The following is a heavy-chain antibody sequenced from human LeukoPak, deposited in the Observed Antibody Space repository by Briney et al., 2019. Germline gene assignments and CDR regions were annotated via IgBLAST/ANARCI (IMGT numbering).Heavy chain of an antibody. V-gene: IGHV3-30-3*01. J-gene: IGHJ4*02. CDR2: ISYDGSEK. Sequence: GRSLGLSCAASGFTFSSYPMHWVRQAPGKGLEWVAVISYDGSEKHYADPVKGRFTISRDNSKNTLYLQMNSLRAEDTAVYYCAREGSSGYYPYWGQGILVTVSS. CDR3: AREGSSGYYPY. CDR1: GFTFSSYP. D-gene: IGHD3-22*01.